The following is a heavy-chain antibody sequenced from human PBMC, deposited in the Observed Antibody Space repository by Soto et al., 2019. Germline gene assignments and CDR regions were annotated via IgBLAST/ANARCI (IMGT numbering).Heavy chain of an antibody. CDR3: ARGGYSYGEDYYYYGMDV. V-gene: IGHV1-2*04. J-gene: IGHJ6*02. D-gene: IGHD5-18*01. CDR2: INPNSGGT. Sequence: ASVKVSCKASGYTFTGYYMHWLRQAPGQGLEWMGWINPNSGGTNYAQKFQGWVTMTRDTCISTAYMELSMLRSDDTAVYYCARGGYSYGEDYYYYGMDVWGQGTTVTVSS. CDR1: GYTFTGYY.